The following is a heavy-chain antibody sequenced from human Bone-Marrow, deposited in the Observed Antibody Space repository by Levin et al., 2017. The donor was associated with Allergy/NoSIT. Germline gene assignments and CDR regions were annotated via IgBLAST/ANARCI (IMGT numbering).Heavy chain of an antibody. D-gene: IGHD5-24*01. V-gene: IGHV3-69-1*01. J-gene: IGHJ4*02. CDR1: GFTFSTYT. CDR3: ASIRDGYNYFDL. CDR2: INTGATI. Sequence: GESLKISCAASGFTFSTYTMAWVRQAPGKGLEWISYINTGATIFYSDSVRGRFTVSRDSALFLQMNSLRPEDTAIYYCASIRDGYNYFDLWGQGTLVTVSS.